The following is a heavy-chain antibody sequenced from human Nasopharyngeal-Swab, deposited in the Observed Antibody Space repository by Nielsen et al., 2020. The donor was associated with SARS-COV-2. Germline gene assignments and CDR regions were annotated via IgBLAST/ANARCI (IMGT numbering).Heavy chain of an antibody. CDR2: ISSSSSTI. CDR3: ARDNSYCGGDCYSGGFDY. Sequence: GESLKISCAASGFTFSSYSMNWVRQAPGKGLEWVSYISSSSSTIYYADSVEGRFTISRDNAKNSLYLQMNSLRDEDTAVYYCARDNSYCGGDCYSGGFDYWGQGTLVTVSS. J-gene: IGHJ4*02. CDR1: GFTFSSYS. D-gene: IGHD2-21*02. V-gene: IGHV3-48*02.